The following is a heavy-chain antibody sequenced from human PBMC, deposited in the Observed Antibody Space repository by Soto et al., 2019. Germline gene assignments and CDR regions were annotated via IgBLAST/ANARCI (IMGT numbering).Heavy chain of an antibody. J-gene: IGHJ4*02. CDR1: GFTFGDYA. D-gene: IGHD6-19*01. V-gene: IGHV3-49*03. Sequence: GGSLRLSCTASGFTFGDYAMIWFRQAPGKGLEWVGFIRSKTYGGTPDYAASVKGRITISRDDSRSVAYLQMHSLQTDDTAVYYCARDGLYSSGLYGSGFACWGQGTLVTVSS. CDR3: ARDGLYSSGLYGSGFAC. CDR2: IRSKTYGGTP.